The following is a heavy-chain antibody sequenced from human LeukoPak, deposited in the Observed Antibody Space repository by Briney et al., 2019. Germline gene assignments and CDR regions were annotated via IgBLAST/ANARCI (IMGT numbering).Heavy chain of an antibody. CDR3: TRHISGSSY. Sequence: GGSLRLSCAAPGFTFSGSAMHWVRQASGKGLEWVGRIRSKANSYATAYAASVKGRFTISRDDSKNTAYLQMNSLKTEDTAVYYCTRHISGSSYWGQGTLVTVSS. CDR2: IRSKANSYAT. CDR1: GFTFSGSA. V-gene: IGHV3-73*01. D-gene: IGHD3-10*01. J-gene: IGHJ4*02.